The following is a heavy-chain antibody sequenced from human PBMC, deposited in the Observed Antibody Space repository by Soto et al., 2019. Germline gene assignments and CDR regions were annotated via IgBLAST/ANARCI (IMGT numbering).Heavy chain of an antibody. CDR2: ISTYNGNT. V-gene: IGHV1-18*01. D-gene: IGHD6-6*01. J-gene: IGHJ5*02. Sequence: ASVKVSCKASGYTFTSYGISWVRQAPGQGLEWMGRISTYNGNTNYAQKLQGRVTMTTDTSTSTAYMELRSLRSDDTAVYYCARDGLYSSSPPSWFDPWGQGTLVTVSS. CDR3: ARDGLYSSSPPSWFDP. CDR1: GYTFTSYG.